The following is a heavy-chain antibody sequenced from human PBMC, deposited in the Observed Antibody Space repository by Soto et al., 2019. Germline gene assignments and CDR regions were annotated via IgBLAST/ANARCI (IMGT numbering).Heavy chain of an antibody. J-gene: IGHJ4*02. CDR3: AKDGDTNIVGNYFDY. V-gene: IGHV3-23*01. CDR2: ISGSGGFK. D-gene: IGHD5-12*01. CDR1: GFTFSNYA. Sequence: ESGGGLVQPGGSLRLSCAASGFTFSNYAMNWVRQAPGKGLEWVSAISGSGGFKYYADSVKGRFTISRDNSKNTLFLQMNSLRAEDTAVFYCAKDGDTNIVGNYFDYWGQGTLVTVSS.